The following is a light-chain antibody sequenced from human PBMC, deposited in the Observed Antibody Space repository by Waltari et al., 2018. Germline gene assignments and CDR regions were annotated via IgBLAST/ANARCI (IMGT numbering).Light chain of an antibody. V-gene: IGLV2-23*01. CDR2: EGS. CDR1: SSDVGTYNL. J-gene: IGLJ2*01. Sequence: QSALTQPASVSGSPGQSIPTSCTGTSSDVGTYNLVSWYQYHSGKGPKVMIYEGSKRPSWVSNRFSGSESGNTASLTISGLQAEDEADYYCCSYAGGTTSVLFGGGTKLTVL. CDR3: CSYAGGTTSVL.